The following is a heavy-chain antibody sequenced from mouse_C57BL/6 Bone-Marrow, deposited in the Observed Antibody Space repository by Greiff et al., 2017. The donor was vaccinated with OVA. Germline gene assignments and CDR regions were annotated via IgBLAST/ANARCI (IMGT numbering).Heavy chain of an antibody. CDR1: GYTFTDYY. Sequence: EVQLLQSGPVLVKPGASVKLSCKASGYTFTDYYMNWVQQSHGKSLEWVGVISPYNGGTSYNQKFKGRATLTVDKSSSTAYMELNSLTSEDSAVYYCARDGYPDDWGQGTTLTVSS. CDR2: ISPYNGGT. V-gene: IGHV1-19*01. CDR3: ARDGYPDD. D-gene: IGHD2-2*01. J-gene: IGHJ2*01.